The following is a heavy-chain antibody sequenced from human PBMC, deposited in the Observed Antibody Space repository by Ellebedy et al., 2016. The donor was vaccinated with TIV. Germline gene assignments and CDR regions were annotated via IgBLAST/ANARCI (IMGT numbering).Heavy chain of an antibody. Sequence: MPSETLSLTCTVSGGSISSSSYYWGWLRQSPEKGLEWIGSFYYSGSTYYNPSLKIRLIISVDTSKHQFSLQLTSVTATDTAVYYCARGMGWEVTTESHWYFDLWGRGTLVTGSS. CDR1: GGSISSSSYY. CDR2: FYYSGST. CDR3: ARGMGWEVTTESHWYFDL. V-gene: IGHV4-39*01. J-gene: IGHJ2*01. D-gene: IGHD4-17*01.